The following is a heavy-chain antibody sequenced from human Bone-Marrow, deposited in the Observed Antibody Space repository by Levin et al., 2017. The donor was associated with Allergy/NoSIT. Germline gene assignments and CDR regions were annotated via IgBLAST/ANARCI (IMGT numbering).Heavy chain of an antibody. CDR3: AREGQQDLKVFDY. CDR2: IKQDGSEK. Sequence: GGSLRLSCAASGFTFSSYWMSWVRQAPGKGLEWVANIKQDGSEKYYVDSVKGRFTIPRDNAKNSLYLQMNSLRAEDTAVYYCAREGQQDLKVFDYWGQGTLVTVSS. CDR1: GFTFSSYW. V-gene: IGHV3-7*01. J-gene: IGHJ4*02. D-gene: IGHD6-13*01.